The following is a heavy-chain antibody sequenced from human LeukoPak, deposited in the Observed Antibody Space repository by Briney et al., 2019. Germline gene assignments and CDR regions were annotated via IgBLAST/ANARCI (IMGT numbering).Heavy chain of an antibody. D-gene: IGHD3-10*01. Sequence: GGSLRLSCAASGFTVSSNYMSWVRQAPGRGLEWVSVIYSGGSTYYADSVKGRFTISRDNSKNTLYLQMNSLRAEDTAVYYCARDPMVRTSGDYWGRGTLVTVSS. CDR1: GFTVSSNY. J-gene: IGHJ4*02. CDR3: ARDPMVRTSGDY. V-gene: IGHV3-66*01. CDR2: IYSGGST.